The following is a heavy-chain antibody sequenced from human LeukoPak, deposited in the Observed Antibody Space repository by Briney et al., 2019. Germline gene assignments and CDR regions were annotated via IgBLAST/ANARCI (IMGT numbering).Heavy chain of an antibody. CDR1: GFTFSSYA. CDR3: ATRIAVAGTVGENWFDP. D-gene: IGHD6-19*01. V-gene: IGHV3-23*01. J-gene: IGHJ5*02. Sequence: GGSLRLSCAASGFTFSSYAMSWVRQTPGKGLEWVSAISGSGGSTYYEDSVKGRFTISRDNSKDTLYLQMNSLRAEDTAVYYCATRIAVAGTVGENWFDPWGQGTLVTVSS. CDR2: ISGSGGST.